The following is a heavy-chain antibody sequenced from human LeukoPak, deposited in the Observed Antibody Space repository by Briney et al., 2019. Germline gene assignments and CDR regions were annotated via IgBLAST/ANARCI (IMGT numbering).Heavy chain of an antibody. CDR3: AKDYTSSWPLDY. J-gene: IGHJ4*02. D-gene: IGHD6-13*01. CDR1: GFTFNTYS. Sequence: GGSLRLSCAASGFTFNTYSMHWVRQAPGKGLEWVAVISYGGSTTYYADSMKGRFTISRDNSKNTLYLQMNSLRPEDTAVYYCAKDYTSSWPLDYWGQGTLVTVSS. V-gene: IGHV3-30-3*01. CDR2: ISYGGSTT.